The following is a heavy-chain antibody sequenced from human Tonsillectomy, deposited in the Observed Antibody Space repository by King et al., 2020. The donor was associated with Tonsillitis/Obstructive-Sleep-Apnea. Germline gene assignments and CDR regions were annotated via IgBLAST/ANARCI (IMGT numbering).Heavy chain of an antibody. CDR2: IDWDDYK. V-gene: IGHV2-70*15. Sequence: VTLKESGPALVKPTQTLTLTCTFSGFSLSTSGMCVSWIRQPPGKALEWLARIDWDDYKYYSTSLKTRLTISKDTSKNQVVLTMTNMDPVDTATYYFARMAITTRYSGSYYAVHYFDYWGQGTLVTVSS. CDR1: GFSLSTSGMC. D-gene: IGHD1-26*01. J-gene: IGHJ4*02. CDR3: ARMAITTRYSGSYYAVHYFDY.